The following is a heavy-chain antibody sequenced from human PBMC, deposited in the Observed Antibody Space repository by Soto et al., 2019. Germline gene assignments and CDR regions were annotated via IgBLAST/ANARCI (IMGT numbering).Heavy chain of an antibody. Sequence: VYGGSFSSYYWSWIRQPPGKGLEWIGEINHSGSTNYNPSLKSRVTISVDTSKNQFSLKLSSVTAADTAVYYCAVRWPDYWGQGTLVTVSS. V-gene: IGHV4-34*01. D-gene: IGHD4-17*01. CDR2: INHSGST. CDR1: GGSFSSYY. J-gene: IGHJ4*02. CDR3: AVRWPDY.